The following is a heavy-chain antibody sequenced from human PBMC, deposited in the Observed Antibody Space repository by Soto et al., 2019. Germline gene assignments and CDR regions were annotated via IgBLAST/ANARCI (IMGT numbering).Heavy chain of an antibody. J-gene: IGHJ6*02. CDR2: ISSDGGNK. CDR3: ARASLSGHDFRSGFYPYYYYYGMDV. CDR1: AFTFSSYA. V-gene: IGHV3-30-3*01. Sequence: QVQLVESGGGVVQPGRSLRLSCAASAFTFSSYAMHWVRQAPGKGLEWVAVISSDGGNKYYADSVKGRFTISRDNSKNTLSLQVNSLRTEDTAVYYCARASLSGHDFRSGFYPYYYYYGMDVWGQGTTVTVSS. D-gene: IGHD3-3*01.